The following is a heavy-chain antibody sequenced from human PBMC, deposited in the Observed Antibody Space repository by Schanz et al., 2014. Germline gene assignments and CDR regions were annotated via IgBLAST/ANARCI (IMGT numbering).Heavy chain of an antibody. J-gene: IGHJ5*02. CDR2: INPLSGAT. D-gene: IGHD4-4*01. CDR3: ARRGPNCSNNACYHGWFDP. V-gene: IGHV1-2*02. CDR1: GYTFTGYY. Sequence: QVLLVQSGAEVKQPGASVKVSCKASGYTFTGYYIHWVRQAPGQGFEWMGWINPLSGATDYAPTVQGRVCMTRDTSISTAYMEVTRLVSSDTAVYYCARRGPNCSNNACYHGWFDPWGQGTLVTVSS.